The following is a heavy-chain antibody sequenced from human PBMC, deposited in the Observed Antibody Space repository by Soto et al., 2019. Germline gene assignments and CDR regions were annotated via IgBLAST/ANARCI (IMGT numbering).Heavy chain of an antibody. Sequence: SETLSLTCAVYGGSFSGYYWSWIRQPPGKGLEWIGEINHSGSTNYNPSLKSRVTISVDTSKNQFSLKLSSVTAADTAVYYCARGMEDIVVVVANPGAFDIWGQGTMVTVSS. D-gene: IGHD2-15*01. CDR1: GGSFSGYY. V-gene: IGHV4-34*01. CDR3: ARGMEDIVVVVANPGAFDI. CDR2: INHSGST. J-gene: IGHJ3*02.